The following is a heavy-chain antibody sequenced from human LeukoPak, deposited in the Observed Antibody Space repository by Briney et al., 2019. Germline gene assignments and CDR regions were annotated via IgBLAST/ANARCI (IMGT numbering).Heavy chain of an antibody. CDR2: INHSGST. CDR3: ARPLFHYGSGSYQGMDV. Sequence: KSSETLSLTCAVYGGSFSGYYWSWIRQPPGKGLEWIGEINHSGSTNYNPSLKSRVTISVDTSKNQFSLKLISVTAADTAVYYCARPLFHYGSGSYQGMDVWGQGTTVTVSS. J-gene: IGHJ6*02. V-gene: IGHV4-34*01. D-gene: IGHD3-10*01. CDR1: GGSFSGYY.